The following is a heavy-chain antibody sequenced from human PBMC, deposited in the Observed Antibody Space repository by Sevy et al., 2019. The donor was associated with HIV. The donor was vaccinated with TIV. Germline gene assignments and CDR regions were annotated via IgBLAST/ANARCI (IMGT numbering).Heavy chain of an antibody. CDR3: ARPRANYVDNYFFYAMDV. D-gene: IGHD4-17*01. Sequence: GGSLRLSCAASGFAFTNYYAMHWVRQAPGKGLDWVALISFDESDKYYADSVKGRFTISRDNFKNTLYLQMNSLTTEDTAVYYCARPRANYVDNYFFYAMDVWGQGTTVTVSS. CDR1: GFAFTNYYA. CDR2: ISFDESDK. V-gene: IGHV3-30-3*01. J-gene: IGHJ6*02.